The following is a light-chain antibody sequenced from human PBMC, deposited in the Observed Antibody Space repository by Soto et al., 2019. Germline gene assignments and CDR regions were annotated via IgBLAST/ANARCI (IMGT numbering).Light chain of an antibody. V-gene: IGKV4-1*01. Sequence: DIVMTQSPDSLAVSLGERATINCKSSQSVLYSSNNKNYLAWYQQKPGQPPKLLIYWASTRESGVPDRFSGSGSGTDYTLTISSLQDEDVAVYYCQQYYSTLFTFGPGTKLDIK. CDR2: WAS. J-gene: IGKJ3*01. CDR3: QQYYSTLFT. CDR1: QSVLYSSNNKNY.